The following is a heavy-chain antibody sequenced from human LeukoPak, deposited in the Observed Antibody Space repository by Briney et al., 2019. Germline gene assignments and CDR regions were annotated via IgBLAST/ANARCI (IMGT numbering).Heavy chain of an antibody. Sequence: SETLSLTCTVSGDSINSGNYYWSWIRQPAGKGLEWIGRIYTSGNTNYNPSLNSRVTISVDTSKNQCSLKLTSVTAADTAVYYCARHYGSGMDYFDPWGQGTLVTVSS. D-gene: IGHD3-10*01. CDR2: IYTSGNT. J-gene: IGHJ5*02. CDR1: GDSINSGNYY. V-gene: IGHV4-61*02. CDR3: ARHYGSGMDYFDP.